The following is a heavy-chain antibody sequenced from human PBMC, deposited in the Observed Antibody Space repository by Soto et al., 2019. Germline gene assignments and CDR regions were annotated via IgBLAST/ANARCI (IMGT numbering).Heavy chain of an antibody. CDR2: VYDSGST. J-gene: IGHJ5*02. Sequence: QVQLLESGPRLVKSSETLSLTCTVSGAAIRNYYWFWIRQAPGKGLEWIGYVYDSGSTIYNPSLKSRVAISVDTSTNQIFLNLNPVTAADTAVYYCAKWLQYGGWFDTWGQGTLVTVSS. D-gene: IGHD5-12*01. CDR1: GAAIRNYY. V-gene: IGHV4-59*01. CDR3: AKWLQYGGWFDT.